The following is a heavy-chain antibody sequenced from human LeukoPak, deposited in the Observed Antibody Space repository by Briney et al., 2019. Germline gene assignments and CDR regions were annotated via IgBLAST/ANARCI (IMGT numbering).Heavy chain of an antibody. V-gene: IGHV3-11*01. CDR3: ARGHYDFWSGYHTYFDY. Sequence: GGSLRLSCAASGFAFSDYYVSWIRQAPGKGLEWVSYISSSGSTIYYADSVKGRFTISRDNAKNSLYLQMNSLRAEDTAVYYCARGHYDFWSGYHTYFDYWGQGTLVTVSS. CDR2: ISSSGSTI. CDR1: GFAFSDYY. J-gene: IGHJ4*02. D-gene: IGHD3-3*01.